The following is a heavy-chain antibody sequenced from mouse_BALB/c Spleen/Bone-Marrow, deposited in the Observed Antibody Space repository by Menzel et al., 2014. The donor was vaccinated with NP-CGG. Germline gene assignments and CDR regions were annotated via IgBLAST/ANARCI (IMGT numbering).Heavy chain of an antibody. CDR3: ARVTTDWYFDV. D-gene: IGHD1-1*01. Sequence: VQLKESGPELVKPGASVKISCKASGYSFTGYFMNWVMQSHGKSLEWIGRINPYNGDAFYNQKFKGKAILTVDKSSSXAHMELRSLASEDSAVYYCARVTTDWYFDVWGAGTTVTVSS. J-gene: IGHJ1*01. CDR2: INPYNGDA. V-gene: IGHV1-20*02. CDR1: GYSFTGYF.